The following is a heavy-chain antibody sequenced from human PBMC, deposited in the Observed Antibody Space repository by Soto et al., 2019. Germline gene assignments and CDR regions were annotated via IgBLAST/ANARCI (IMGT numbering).Heavy chain of an antibody. CDR1: GGSVSSGSYY. CDR3: ARDPTYYFDSNGAHDAFDI. Sequence: PSETLSLTCTVSGGSVSSGSYYWTWIRQPPGKGLEWIAYIYYSGSTNYNPSLKSRVTISVDTSKDQFSLKLSSVTAADTAVYYCARDPTYYFDSNGAHDAFDIWGQGTMVTVSS. D-gene: IGHD3-22*01. CDR2: IYYSGST. V-gene: IGHV4-61*01. J-gene: IGHJ3*02.